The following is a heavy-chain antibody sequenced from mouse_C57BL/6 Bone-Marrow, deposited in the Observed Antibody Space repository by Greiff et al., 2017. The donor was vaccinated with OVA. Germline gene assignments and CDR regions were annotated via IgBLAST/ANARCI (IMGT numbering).Heavy chain of an antibody. V-gene: IGHV5-2*01. J-gene: IGHJ4*01. CDR3: ARRKDYSNSMDY. D-gene: IGHD2-5*01. CDR2: INSDGGST. Sequence: EVKLVESGGGFVQPGESLKLSCESNEYEFPSHDMSWVRKTPEKRLELVAAINSDGGSTYYPDTMERRFIISRDNTKKTLYLQMSSLRSEDTALYYCARRKDYSNSMDYWGQGTSVTVSS. CDR1: EYEFPSHD.